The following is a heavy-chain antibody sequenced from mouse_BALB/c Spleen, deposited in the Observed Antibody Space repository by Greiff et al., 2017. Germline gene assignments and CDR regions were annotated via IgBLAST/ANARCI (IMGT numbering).Heavy chain of an antibody. D-gene: IGHD1-1*01. CDR1: GYTFSSYW. Sequence: QVQLKESGAELMKPGASVKISCKATGYTFSSYWIEWVKQRPGHGLEWIGEILPGSGSTNYNEKFKGKATFTADTSSNTAYMQLSSLTSEDSAVYYCARDGSTLRDAMDYWGQGTSVTVSS. CDR3: ARDGSTLRDAMDY. V-gene: IGHV1-9*01. J-gene: IGHJ4*01. CDR2: ILPGSGST.